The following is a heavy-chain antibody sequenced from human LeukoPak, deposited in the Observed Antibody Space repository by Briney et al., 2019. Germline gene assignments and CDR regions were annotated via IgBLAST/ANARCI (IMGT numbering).Heavy chain of an antibody. Sequence: GGSLRLSCAASGFAFSSSAMHWVRQAPGKGLEWVAIVSFDGTKKYYADSVKGRISISRDNSKNTLYLQMNSLRTEDTAMYYCAREATAGYYGLDVWGQGTTVTVS. D-gene: IGHD6-13*01. CDR1: GFAFSSSA. CDR2: VSFDGTKK. J-gene: IGHJ6*02. CDR3: AREATAGYYGLDV. V-gene: IGHV3-30*04.